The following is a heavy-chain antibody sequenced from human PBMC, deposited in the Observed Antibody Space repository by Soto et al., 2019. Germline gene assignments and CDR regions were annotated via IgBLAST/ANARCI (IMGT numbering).Heavy chain of an antibody. D-gene: IGHD6-13*01. V-gene: IGHV1-69*13. CDR3: VSDSGATLSSC. CDR1: GGTFSSYR. Sequence: SVKLSCKASGGTFSSYRINWVRQAPGQGLEWVGGIVPIYRTADYAQKFQGRVTITADESARTPNMELGSLKSQDTAVHYCVSDSGATLSSCWGKGPLVT. CDR2: IVPIYRTA. J-gene: IGHJ4*02.